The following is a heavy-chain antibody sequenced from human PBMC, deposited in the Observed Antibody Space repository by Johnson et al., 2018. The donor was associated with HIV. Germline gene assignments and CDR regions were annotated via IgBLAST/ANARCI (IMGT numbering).Heavy chain of an antibody. CDR2: IYSGGST. Sequence: VQLVESGGGLVQPGGSLRLSCAASGFTVSSNYMSWVRQAPGNGLEWVSVIYSGGSTYYADSVKGRFTISRDNSKNTLYLQMNSLRAEDTAVYYCAREIIAARPSAFDIWGPGTMVTVSS. V-gene: IGHV3-66*02. CDR3: AREIIAARPSAFDI. D-gene: IGHD6-6*01. CDR1: GFTVSSNY. J-gene: IGHJ3*02.